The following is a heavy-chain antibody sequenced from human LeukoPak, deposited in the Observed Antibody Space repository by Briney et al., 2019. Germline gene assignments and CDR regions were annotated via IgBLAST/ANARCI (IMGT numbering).Heavy chain of an antibody. D-gene: IGHD2-15*01. CDR1: GFSLSTSGMC. CDR2: IDWGDDK. J-gene: IGHJ4*02. CDR3: ALGWGFGGGSCYGYFDY. Sequence: SGPTLVNPTQTLTLTCTFSGFSLSTSGMCVCWIRQPPGKALEWLARIDWGDDKYYSTSLKTRLTISKDTSKNQVVLTMTNMHPVDTATYYCALGWGFGGGSCYGYFDYWGQGTLVTVSS. V-gene: IGHV2-70*11.